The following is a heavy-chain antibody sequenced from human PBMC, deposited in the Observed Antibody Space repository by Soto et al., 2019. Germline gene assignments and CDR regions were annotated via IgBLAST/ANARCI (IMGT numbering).Heavy chain of an antibody. J-gene: IGHJ6*02. V-gene: IGHV1-18*01. CDR3: ARDLPTMDV. CDR1: GYTFTSYG. Sequence: QVQLVQSGAEVKKPGASVKVSCKASGYTFTSYGISWGRQAPGQGLECLGWIRAYNGNTNYAQKLKGRVTMNTNTSTSTAYMELRSLRSDDTAVYYCARDLPTMDVWGQGTTVTVSS. CDR2: IRAYNGNT.